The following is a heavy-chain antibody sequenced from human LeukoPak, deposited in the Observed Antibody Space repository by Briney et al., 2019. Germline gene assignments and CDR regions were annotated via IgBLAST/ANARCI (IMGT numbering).Heavy chain of an antibody. J-gene: IGHJ6*02. V-gene: IGHV3-9*01. CDR1: GFTFDDYA. Sequence: GGSLRLSCAASGFTFDDYAMHWVRHATGKGLEWVSGISWISGSIGYADSVKGRFTISRDNAKNSLYLQMNSLRAEDTALYYCAKDLEGWPATSYYYGMDVWGQGTTVTVSS. CDR2: ISWISGSI. D-gene: IGHD2-15*01. CDR3: AKDLEGWPATSYYYGMDV.